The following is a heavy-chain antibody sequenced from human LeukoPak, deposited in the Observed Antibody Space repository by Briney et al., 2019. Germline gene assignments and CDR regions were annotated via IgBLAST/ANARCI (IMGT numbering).Heavy chain of an antibody. Sequence: KPSETLSLTCTVSGGSIISNYLTWIRQPAGKGLEWIGYIYYSGSTYYNPSLKSRVTISVDTSKNQFSLKLSSVTAADTAVYYCASTGFGELLYYWGQGTLVTISS. D-gene: IGHD3-10*01. CDR2: IYYSGST. V-gene: IGHV4-59*06. J-gene: IGHJ4*02. CDR1: GGSIISNY. CDR3: ASTGFGELLYY.